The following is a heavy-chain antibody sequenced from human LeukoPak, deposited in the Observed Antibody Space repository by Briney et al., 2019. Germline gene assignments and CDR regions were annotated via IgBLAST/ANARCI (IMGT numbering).Heavy chain of an antibody. D-gene: IGHD1-26*01. CDR1: GFIFSTHS. V-gene: IGHV3-30-3*01. CDR3: ARAPWGVGATPPY. CDR2: ISYDGSNK. Sequence: GGSLRLSCAASGFIFSTHSMYWVRQAPGKGLEWVAVISYDGSNKNYADSVKGRFTISGDNSKSTLYLQMDSLRTDDTAMYYCARAPWGVGATPPYWGQGTLVTVSS. J-gene: IGHJ4*02.